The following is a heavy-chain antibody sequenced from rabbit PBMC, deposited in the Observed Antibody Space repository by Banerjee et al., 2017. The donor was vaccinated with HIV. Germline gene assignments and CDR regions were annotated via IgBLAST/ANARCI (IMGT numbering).Heavy chain of an antibody. V-gene: IGHV1S47*01. CDR1: GFDFSSNA. CDR2: IYNGDGST. J-gene: IGHJ6*01. Sequence: QEQLKESGGGLVQPGGSLKLSCKASGFDFSSNAMCWVRQAPGKGPEWIACIYNGDGSTYYASWVNGRFTISRSTSLNTVDLQMTSLTAADTATYFCARNARYPGDQYGMDLWGQGTLVTVS. D-gene: IGHD7-1*01. CDR3: ARNARYPGDQYGMDL.